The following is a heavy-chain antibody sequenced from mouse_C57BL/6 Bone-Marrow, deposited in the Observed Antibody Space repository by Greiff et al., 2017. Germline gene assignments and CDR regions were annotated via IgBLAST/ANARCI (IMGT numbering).Heavy chain of an antibody. CDR1: GYSITSDY. CDR3: ARLRLPLLYFDV. V-gene: IGHV3-8*01. J-gene: IGHJ1*03. CDR2: ISYSGST. D-gene: IGHD1-2*01. Sequence: EVKLMESGPGLAKPSQTLSLTCSVTGYSITSDYWNWIRKFPGNKLEYMGYISYSGSTYYNPSLKSRISITRDTSKNQYYLQLNSVTTEDTATDDCARLRLPLLYFDVWGTGTTVTVSS.